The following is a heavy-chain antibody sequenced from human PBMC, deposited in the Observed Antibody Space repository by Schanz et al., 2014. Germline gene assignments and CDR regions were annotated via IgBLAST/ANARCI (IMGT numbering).Heavy chain of an antibody. CDR3: AKGEDIVPEPEPMRGWFDS. CDR1: GFNFYTSA. CDR2: ISARGEVS. Sequence: EVRLVESGGGLVQPGGSLRLSCVASGFNFYTSAMTWVRQAPGKGLEWVSVISARGEVSKYSDSVKGRFIVSRDNSRATLFLQMDSLRAADTAFYYCAKGEDIVPEPEPMRGWFDSWGQGILVTVSS. J-gene: IGHJ5*01. D-gene: IGHD2-8*01. V-gene: IGHV3-23*04.